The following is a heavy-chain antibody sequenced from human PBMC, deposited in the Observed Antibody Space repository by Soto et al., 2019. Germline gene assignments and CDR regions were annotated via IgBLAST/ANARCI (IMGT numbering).Heavy chain of an antibody. CDR2: IYYNGAT. CDR1: GGSISSGGYY. CDR3: ARSHRDNWGSPDYFDY. Sequence: QVQLQESGPGLVKPSQTLSLTYTVSGGSISSGGYYWSWIRQHPGKGLEWLGYIYYNGATYYNPSLKSRVSISIDTAKNRFSLRLTSVTAADTAVYYCARSHRDNWGSPDYFDYWGQGTLVTVSS. D-gene: IGHD7-27*01. V-gene: IGHV4-31*03. J-gene: IGHJ4*02.